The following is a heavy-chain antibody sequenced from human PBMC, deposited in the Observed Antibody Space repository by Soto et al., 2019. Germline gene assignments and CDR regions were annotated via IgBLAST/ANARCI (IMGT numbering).Heavy chain of an antibody. D-gene: IGHD3-3*01. CDR3: ARGPFMDFWSGYYSPRFDY. CDR2: IIPIFGTA. CDR1: GGTFSSYA. Sequence: SVKVSCKASGGTFSSYAISWVRQAPGQGLEWMGGIIPIFGTANYAQKFQGRVTITADESTSTAYMELSSLRSEDTAVYYCARGPFMDFWSGYYSPRFDYWGQGTLVTVS. V-gene: IGHV1-69*13. J-gene: IGHJ4*02.